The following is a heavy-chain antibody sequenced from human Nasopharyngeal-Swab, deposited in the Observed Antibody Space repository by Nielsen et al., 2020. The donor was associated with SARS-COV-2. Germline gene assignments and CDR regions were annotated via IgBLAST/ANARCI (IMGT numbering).Heavy chain of an antibody. Sequence: SVKVSCQASGGTFSSYAISWVRQAPGQGLDWMVLIIPILGIANYAQKFQGRVTITADKSTSTAYMELSSLRSEDTAVYYCASGITGAAFDIWGQGTMVTVSS. J-gene: IGHJ3*02. V-gene: IGHV1-69*10. CDR2: IIPILGIA. CDR3: ASGITGAAFDI. CDR1: GGTFSSYA. D-gene: IGHD1-14*01.